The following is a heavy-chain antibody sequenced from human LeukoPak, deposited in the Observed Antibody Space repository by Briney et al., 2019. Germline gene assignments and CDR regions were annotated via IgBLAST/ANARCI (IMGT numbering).Heavy chain of an antibody. Sequence: SETLSLTCAVYGGSFSGYYWSWIRQPPGKGLEWIGEINHSGSTNYNPSLKSRVTISVDTSRNQFSLKLSSVTAADTAVYYCARELGGSGSYYNDDGFDIWGQGTMVTVSS. CDR3: ARELGGSGSYYNDDGFDI. CDR2: INHSGST. CDR1: GGSFSGYY. J-gene: IGHJ3*02. D-gene: IGHD3-10*01. V-gene: IGHV4-34*01.